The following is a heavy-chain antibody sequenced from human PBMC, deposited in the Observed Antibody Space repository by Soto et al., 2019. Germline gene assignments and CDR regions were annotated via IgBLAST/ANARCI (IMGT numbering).Heavy chain of an antibody. CDR2: ISDSGDYT. V-gene: IGHV3-23*01. CDR1: GFTFSSFG. Sequence: EVQLLESGGGLVQPGGSLRLSCTASGFTFSSFGMTWVRQAPGKGLEWVSVISDSGDYTYYADSVRGRFSISRDNSKNTVYLQMNSLRAEDTAVFYCATIKRLRYFDWSLGAVDYWGQGTLVTVSS. J-gene: IGHJ4*02. CDR3: ATIKRLRYFDWSLGAVDY. D-gene: IGHD3-9*01.